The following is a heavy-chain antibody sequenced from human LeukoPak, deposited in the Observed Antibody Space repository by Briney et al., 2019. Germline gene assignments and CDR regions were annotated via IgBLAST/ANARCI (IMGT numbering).Heavy chain of an antibody. J-gene: IGHJ5*02. CDR2: IYYSGST. CDR3: ARGGTTVTPYNWFDP. Sequence: SQTLSLTCTVSGGSISSGGYYWSWIRQHPGKGLEWIGYIYYSGSTYYNPSLKSRVTISVDTSKNQFSLKLSSVTAADTAVYYCARGGTTVTPYNWFDPWGQGTLVTVSS. D-gene: IGHD4-17*01. CDR1: GGSISSGGYY. V-gene: IGHV4-31*03.